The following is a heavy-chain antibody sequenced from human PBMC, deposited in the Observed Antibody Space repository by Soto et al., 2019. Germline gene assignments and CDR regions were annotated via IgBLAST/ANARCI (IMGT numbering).Heavy chain of an antibody. Sequence: QVQLVESGGGVVQPGRSLRLSCAASGFTFRGYAMHWVRQAPGKGLEWVTLISSDATNKYLADSVKGRFTISRDNSKNTLYLQINSLRVEATDLYYCERQGMAARKYYSTYLAVWGHSTTVIV. CDR3: ERQGMAARKYYSTYLAV. V-gene: IGHV3-30-3*01. J-gene: IGHJ6*02. CDR1: GFTFRGYA. CDR2: ISSDATNK. D-gene: IGHD6-6*01.